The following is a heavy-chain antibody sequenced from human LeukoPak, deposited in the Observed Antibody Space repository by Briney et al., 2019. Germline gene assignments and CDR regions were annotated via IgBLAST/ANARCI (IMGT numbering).Heavy chain of an antibody. D-gene: IGHD5-12*01. J-gene: IGHJ4*02. CDR3: TKWSGYGDS. Sequence: PGGSLRLSCAASGFTFRAPSMTWVRQAPGKGLEWVSGISASGDATFYADPVRGRFTISREKSKNTVDLQMSSLRAEDSAVYYCTKWSGYGDSWGQGTLVTVSS. CDR1: GFTFRAPS. CDR2: ISASGDAT. V-gene: IGHV3-23*01.